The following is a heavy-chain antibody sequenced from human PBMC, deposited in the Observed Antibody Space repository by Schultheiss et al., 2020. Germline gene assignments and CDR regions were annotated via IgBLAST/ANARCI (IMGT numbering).Heavy chain of an antibody. D-gene: IGHD3-3*01. CDR3: ARGTSGGTGYDFWSGYYRCYYYYYGMDV. CDR2: IYSGGST. CDR1: GFTFSSYA. J-gene: IGHJ6*02. Sequence: GSLRLSCAASGFTFSSYAMSWVRQAPGKGLEWVSVIYSGGSTYYADSVKGRFTISRDNSKNTLYLQMNSLRAEDTAVYYCARGTSGGTGYDFWSGYYRCYYYYYGMDVWGQGTPVTVSS. V-gene: IGHV3-23*03.